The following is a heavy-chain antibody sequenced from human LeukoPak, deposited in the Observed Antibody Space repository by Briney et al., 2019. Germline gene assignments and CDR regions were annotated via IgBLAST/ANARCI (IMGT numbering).Heavy chain of an antibody. CDR1: GYTFGNFD. Sequence: ASVTVSCKASGYTFGNFDINWVRQATGQGLEWMGWMNPNSANTGYAQKFQGRITITRDTSTSTAYMELSSLRSEDTAVYYCARRSDYYDSSAYLYWGQGTLVTVSS. J-gene: IGHJ4*02. CDR3: ARRSDYYDSSAYLY. D-gene: IGHD3-22*01. CDR2: MNPNSANT. V-gene: IGHV1-8*03.